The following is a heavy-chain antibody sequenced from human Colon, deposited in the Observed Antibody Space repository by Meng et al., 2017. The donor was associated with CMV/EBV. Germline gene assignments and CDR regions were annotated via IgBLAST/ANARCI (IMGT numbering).Heavy chain of an antibody. Sequence: SETLSLTCNVSGGSISSTSYYWAWIRQSPGKGLEWIESVYYSGFTYYNPSLLSRVTLSIDRSKNQFSLRLSSVTAADTAVYYCARDRHSEVVIALRGTFDIWGQGTKVSVSS. CDR3: ARDRHSEVVIALRGTFDI. V-gene: IGHV4-39*07. D-gene: IGHD2-21*01. J-gene: IGHJ3*02. CDR1: GGSISSTSYY. CDR2: VYYSGFT.